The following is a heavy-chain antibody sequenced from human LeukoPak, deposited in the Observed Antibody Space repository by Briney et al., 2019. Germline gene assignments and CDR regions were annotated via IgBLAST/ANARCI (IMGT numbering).Heavy chain of an antibody. J-gene: IGHJ4*02. V-gene: IGHV3-74*01. Sequence: GGSLRLSCAASGFPFSNYWMHWVRHAPGKGLVWVSRVSSDGSTTNYADSVKGRFTISRDNAENTLYMRMNGLRHEDTAVYYCARGYYSSSRFDSWGQGTLVTVSS. CDR2: VSSDGSTT. CDR3: ARGYYSSSRFDS. CDR1: GFPFSNYW. D-gene: IGHD6-13*01.